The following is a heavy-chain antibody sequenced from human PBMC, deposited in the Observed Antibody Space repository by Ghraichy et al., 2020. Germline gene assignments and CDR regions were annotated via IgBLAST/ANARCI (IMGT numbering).Heavy chain of an antibody. Sequence: GGSLRLSCAASGFTFTSYWMYLVRQAPGKGPEWVTNIKEDGSKMYYVDSVKGRFTVSRDNAKKTLYLQMNSLRVEDTAVYYCAKDQDTGWSFADWGQGTLVTVSS. CDR2: IKEDGSKM. D-gene: IGHD1-26*01. CDR3: AKDQDTGWSFAD. V-gene: IGHV3-7*01. CDR1: GFTFTSYW. J-gene: IGHJ4*02.